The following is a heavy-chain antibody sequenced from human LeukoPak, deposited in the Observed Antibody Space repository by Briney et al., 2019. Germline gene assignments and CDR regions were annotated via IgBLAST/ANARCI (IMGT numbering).Heavy chain of an antibody. J-gene: IGHJ5*02. CDR2: INSDGRIT. Sequence: GGSLRLSCAASGFTFSNYWMHWVRQAPGKGLVWVSHINSDGRITSYADSVKGRFTISRDNAENRLYLQMNSLRAEDTAVYYCARDKTYGYNLWGQGTLVTVSS. D-gene: IGHD5-18*01. V-gene: IGHV3-74*01. CDR3: ARDKTYGYNL. CDR1: GFTFSNYW.